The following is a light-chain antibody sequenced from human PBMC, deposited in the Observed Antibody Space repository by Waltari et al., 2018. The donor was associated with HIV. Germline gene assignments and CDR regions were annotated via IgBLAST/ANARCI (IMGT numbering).Light chain of an antibody. CDR1: QSVGDK. V-gene: IGKV1D-12*01. Sequence: DIQLTQAPSSVSVFVGGTVSITCRASQSVGDKLAWYQVKTGEDPKLLIYGASKLQSGVPSRVAASVSGPEFSLTITGLQRDDSGTYFCQQAFSFPHTFGGGT. CDR2: GAS. CDR3: QQAFSFPHT. J-gene: IGKJ4*01.